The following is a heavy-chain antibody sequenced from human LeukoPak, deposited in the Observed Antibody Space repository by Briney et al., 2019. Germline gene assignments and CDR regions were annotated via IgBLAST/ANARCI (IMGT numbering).Heavy chain of an antibody. CDR3: ARGENNYGYYYFDY. V-gene: IGHV3-21*01. Sequence: GGSLRLSCAASGFTFSSYSMNWVRQAPGQGLEWVSSLSSSSSYIYYAESMKGRFTISRDNAKNSLYLQMNSLRAEDTAVYYCARGENNYGYYYFDYWGQGTLVTVSS. D-gene: IGHD5-18*01. CDR2: LSSSSSYI. J-gene: IGHJ4*02. CDR1: GFTFSSYS.